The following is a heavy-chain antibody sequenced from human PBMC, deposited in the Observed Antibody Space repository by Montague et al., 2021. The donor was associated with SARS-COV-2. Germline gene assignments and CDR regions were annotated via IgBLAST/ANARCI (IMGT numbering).Heavy chain of an antibody. Sequence: SETLSLTCARLGAWYTGADWKSTRLNPSQGREWYGVTDHNETTNYNPSLKSRLSISVDASKNQFSLTLNSVTAADTAVYYCARLNGWGIVFLVAVPRKNCYFDVWGRGTLVTVSS. J-gene: IGHJ2*01. D-gene: IGHD2-21*01. V-gene: IGHV4-34*01. CDR1: GAWYTGAD. CDR3: ARLNGWGIVFLVAVPRKNCYFDV. CDR2: TDHNETT.